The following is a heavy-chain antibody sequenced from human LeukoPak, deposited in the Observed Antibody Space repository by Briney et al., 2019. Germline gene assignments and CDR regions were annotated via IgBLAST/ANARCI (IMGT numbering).Heavy chain of an antibody. J-gene: IGHJ4*02. CDR3: ASIQTGGVTPFDY. Sequence: GGSLRLSCAASGFTVGSYSMNWVRQTPGKGLEWVSSISSSTSYIYYADSVKGRFTISRDNAKNSLYLQMNSLRAEDTAVYYCASIQTGGVTPFDYWGQGTLVTVSS. CDR1: GFTVGSYS. V-gene: IGHV3-21*01. D-gene: IGHD3-16*01. CDR2: ISSSTSYI.